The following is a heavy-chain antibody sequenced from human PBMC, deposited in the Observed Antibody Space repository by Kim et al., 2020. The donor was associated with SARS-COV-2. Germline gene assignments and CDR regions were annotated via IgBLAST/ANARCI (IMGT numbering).Heavy chain of an antibody. V-gene: IGHV1-69*04. J-gene: IGHJ6*01. CDR2: IIPILGIA. D-gene: IGHD3-22*01. Sequence: SVKVSCKASGGTFSSYAISWVRQAPGQGLEWMGRIIPILGIANYAQKFQGRVTITADKSTSTAYMELSSLRSEDTAVYYCATRESYYDSSGYPYYYYGM. CDR1: GGTFSSYA. CDR3: ATRESYYDSSGYPYYYYGM.